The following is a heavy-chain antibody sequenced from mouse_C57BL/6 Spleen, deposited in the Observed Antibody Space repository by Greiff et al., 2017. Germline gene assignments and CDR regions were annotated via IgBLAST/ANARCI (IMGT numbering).Heavy chain of an antibody. V-gene: IGHV2-2*01. CDR2: IWSGGSA. CDR3: ARGVGQGSYAMDY. CDR1: GFSLTSYG. J-gene: IGHJ4*01. Sequence: VQLQQSGPGLVQPSQSLSITCPVSGFSLTSYGVHWVRQSPGKGLEWLGVIWSGGSADYNAAFISRLSISKDNSKSQVFFKMNSLQADDTAIYYCARGVGQGSYAMDYWGQGTSVTVSS. D-gene: IGHD3-3*01.